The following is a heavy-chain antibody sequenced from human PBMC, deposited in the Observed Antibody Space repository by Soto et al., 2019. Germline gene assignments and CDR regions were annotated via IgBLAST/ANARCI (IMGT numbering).Heavy chain of an antibody. J-gene: IGHJ5*02. Sequence: ASVKVSCKASGYPFSDNQIHWLRRAPGQGLEWMGRVNPKSDDTNYAQKFQGRVTMTRDTSIDTAYLELTGLTSDDTATYYCARKHSLDYIRWGLDPWGQGTLVTVSS. CDR1: GYPFSDNQ. D-gene: IGHD4-4*01. CDR2: VNPKSDDT. CDR3: ARKHSLDYIRWGLDP. V-gene: IGHV1-2*02.